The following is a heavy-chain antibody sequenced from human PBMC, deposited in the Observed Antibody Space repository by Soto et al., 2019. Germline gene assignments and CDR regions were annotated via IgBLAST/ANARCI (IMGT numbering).Heavy chain of an antibody. V-gene: IGHV4-59*01. D-gene: IGHD2-15*01. CDR1: GGSSSRYY. CDR3: ARGNVVVAATSYYYYMDV. Sequence: PSETLSLTCTVSGGSSSRYYWSWIRQPPGKGLEWIGDIYYSGSTNYNPSLKSRVTISVDTSKNQFSLKLSSVTAADTAVYYCARGNVVVAATSYYYYMDVWGKGTTVT. CDR2: IYYSGST. J-gene: IGHJ6*03.